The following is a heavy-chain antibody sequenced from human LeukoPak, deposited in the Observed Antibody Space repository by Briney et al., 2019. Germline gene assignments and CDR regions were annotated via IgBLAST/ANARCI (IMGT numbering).Heavy chain of an antibody. CDR2: ISGTGLDT. CDR3: AKEGQTVAGNGYFDS. D-gene: IGHD6-19*01. J-gene: IGHJ4*02. Sequence: GGTLRLSCAASGFPFNNYGMGWVRQAPGKGLEWISSISGTGLDTYYTDSVKGRFTVSRDNSENTLFLHMNSLTDEDTALYYCAKEGQTVAGNGYFDSWGQGILVTVSS. CDR1: GFPFNNYG. V-gene: IGHV3-23*01.